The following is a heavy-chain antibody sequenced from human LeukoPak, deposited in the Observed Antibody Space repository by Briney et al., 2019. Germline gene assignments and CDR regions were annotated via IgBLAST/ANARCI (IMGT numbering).Heavy chain of an antibody. D-gene: IGHD3-22*01. CDR3: ARDQRPYYYDSTGYGDQ. CDR2: ISYDGSNK. Sequence: GGSLRLSCAASRFTFSSYALHWVRQAPGKGLEWVAVISYDGSNKYYADSVKGRFTISRDNSKNTLYLQMNSLRVEDTAVYYCARDQRPYYYDSTGYGDQWGQGTLVTVSS. CDR1: RFTFSSYA. V-gene: IGHV3-30-3*01. J-gene: IGHJ4*02.